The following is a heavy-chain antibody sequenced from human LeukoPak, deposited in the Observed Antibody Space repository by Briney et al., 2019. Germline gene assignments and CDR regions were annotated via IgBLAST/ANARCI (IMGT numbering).Heavy chain of an antibody. CDR2: INHSRST. J-gene: IGHJ6*03. D-gene: IGHD3-10*01. CDR1: GGSFSDYY. CDR3: ARRKRVRGALRTTYYMDV. V-gene: IGHV4-34*01. Sequence: SETLSLTCAVYGGSFSDYYWSWIRQPPGKGLEWIGEINHSRSTNYNPSLKRRVTISVDTSKNQFSLKLSSVTAADTAVYYCARRKRVRGALRTTYYMDVWGKGTTVTISS.